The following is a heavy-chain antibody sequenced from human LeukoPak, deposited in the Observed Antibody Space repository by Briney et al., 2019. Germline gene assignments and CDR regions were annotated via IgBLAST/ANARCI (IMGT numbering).Heavy chain of an antibody. Sequence: SGPTLVKPTQTLTLTCTFSGFSLSTSGVGVAWIRQPPGKALEWLGIIYWDDDNRYSPSLKSRLTITKVTSKNQVVLTMTNMDPVDTATYYCARRYYYDSKKNWFDPWGQGTLVTVSS. CDR3: ARRYYYDSKKNWFDP. D-gene: IGHD3-16*01. J-gene: IGHJ5*02. V-gene: IGHV2-5*02. CDR2: IYWDDDN. CDR1: GFSLSTSGVG.